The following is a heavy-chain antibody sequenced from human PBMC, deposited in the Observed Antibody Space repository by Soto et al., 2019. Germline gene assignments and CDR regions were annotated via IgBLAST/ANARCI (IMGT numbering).Heavy chain of an antibody. D-gene: IGHD3-10*01. J-gene: IGHJ5*02. Sequence: SETLSLTCTVSGGSISSGDYYWSWIRQPPGKGLEWIGYIYYSGSTYYNPSLKSRVTISVDTSKNQFSLKLSSVTAADTAVYYCARASPLWFGELSWFDPWGQGTLVTVSS. CDR3: ARASPLWFGELSWFDP. CDR1: GGSISSGDYY. V-gene: IGHV4-30-4*01. CDR2: IYYSGST.